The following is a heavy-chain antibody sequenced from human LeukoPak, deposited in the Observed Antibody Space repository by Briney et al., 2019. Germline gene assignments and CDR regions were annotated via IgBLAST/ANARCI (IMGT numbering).Heavy chain of an antibody. Sequence: SETLSLTCAVYGGSFSGYYWSWIRQPPGKGLEWIGYIYYSGSTNYNPSLKSRVTISVDTSKNQFSLKLSSVTAADTAVYYCARALDKDFYDSSGYLDPNYYYGMDVWGQGTTVTVSS. CDR2: IYYSGST. CDR1: GGSFSGYY. D-gene: IGHD3-22*01. V-gene: IGHV4-59*01. J-gene: IGHJ6*02. CDR3: ARALDKDFYDSSGYLDPNYYYGMDV.